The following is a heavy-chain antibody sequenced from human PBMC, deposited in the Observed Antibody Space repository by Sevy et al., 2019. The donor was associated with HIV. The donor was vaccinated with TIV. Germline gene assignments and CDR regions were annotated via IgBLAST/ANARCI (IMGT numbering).Heavy chain of an antibody. V-gene: IGHV3-21*05. CDR1: GYTFPAFS. Sequence: GGSLRLSCTASGYTFPAFSFNWVRQAPGKGLEWLSYISTGTDHIYYADSAKGRFTISRDDAKNSVYLEMKSLRDQDTALYYCVRRGVDAYNVYIDLWGQGTLVTVSS. CDR2: ISTGTDHI. D-gene: IGHD3-10*01. J-gene: IGHJ4*02. CDR3: VRRGVDAYNVYIDL.